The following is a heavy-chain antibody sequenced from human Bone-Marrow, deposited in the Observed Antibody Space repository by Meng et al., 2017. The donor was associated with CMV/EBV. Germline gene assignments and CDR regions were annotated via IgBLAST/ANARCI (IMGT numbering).Heavy chain of an antibody. V-gene: IGHV4-59*12. CDR1: GGSISSYY. CDR3: ERSRLQAQGYGSTWYVDY. D-gene: IGHD6-13*01. J-gene: IGHJ4*02. CDR2: IYYSGST. Sequence: SETLSLTCTVSGGSISSYYWSWIRQPPGKGLEWIGYIYYSGSTNYNPSLKSRVTISVDTSKNQFSLKLSSLTAADTAVYYCERSRLQAQGYGSTWYVDYWGQGSLVTVSS.